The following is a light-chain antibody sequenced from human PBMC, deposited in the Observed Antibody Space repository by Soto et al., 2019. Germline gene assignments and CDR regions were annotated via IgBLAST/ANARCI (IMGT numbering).Light chain of an antibody. Sequence: AIQMTQSPSSLSASVGDRVTITCRASQGIRNDLGWYQQKPGKAPKLLMYAASSLQSVVPSRFSGSGSGTDFTLTISSLQPEDVATYYCLQDYTYPLTFGGGTKVEIK. CDR3: LQDYTYPLT. V-gene: IGKV1-6*01. CDR2: AAS. CDR1: QGIRND. J-gene: IGKJ4*01.